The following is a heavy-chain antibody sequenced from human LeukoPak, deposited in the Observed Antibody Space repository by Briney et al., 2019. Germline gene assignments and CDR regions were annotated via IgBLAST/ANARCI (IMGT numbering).Heavy chain of an antibody. CDR2: INPSGGST. D-gene: IGHD4-17*01. CDR1: GYTFTSCY. J-gene: IGHJ4*02. Sequence: ASVKVSCKASGYTFTSCYMHWVRQAPGQGLEWMGIINPSGGSTSYAQKFQGRVTMTRDTSTSTVYMELSSLRSEDTAVYYCARVTHDYGDYYYFDYWGQGTLVTVSS. CDR3: ARVTHDYGDYYYFDY. V-gene: IGHV1-46*01.